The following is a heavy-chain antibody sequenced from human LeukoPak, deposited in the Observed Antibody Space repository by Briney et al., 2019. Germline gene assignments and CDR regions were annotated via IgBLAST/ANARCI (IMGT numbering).Heavy chain of an antibody. D-gene: IGHD6-6*01. CDR3: ARDIVDRYSSSEY. Sequence: GGSLRLSCAASGFTFSSYAMHWVRQAPGKGLEWVAVISYDGSNKYYADSVKGRFTISRDNSKNTLYLQMNSLRAEDTAVYYCARDIVDRYSSSEYWGQGTLVTVSS. J-gene: IGHJ4*02. CDR2: ISYDGSNK. V-gene: IGHV3-30-3*01. CDR1: GFTFSSYA.